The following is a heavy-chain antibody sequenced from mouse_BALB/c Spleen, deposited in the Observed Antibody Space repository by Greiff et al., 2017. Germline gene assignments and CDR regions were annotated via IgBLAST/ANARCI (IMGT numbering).Heavy chain of an antibody. D-gene: IGHD1-2*01. V-gene: IGHV5-4*02. CDR3: ARVSTTAEDY. CDR2: ISDGGSYT. J-gene: IGHJ2*01. Sequence: EVQLVESGGGLVKPGGSLKLSCAASGFTFSDYYMYWVRLTPEKRLEWVATISDGGSYTYYPDSVKGRFTISRDNAKNNLYLQMSSLKSEDTAMYYCARVSTTAEDYWGQGTTLTVSS. CDR1: GFTFSDYY.